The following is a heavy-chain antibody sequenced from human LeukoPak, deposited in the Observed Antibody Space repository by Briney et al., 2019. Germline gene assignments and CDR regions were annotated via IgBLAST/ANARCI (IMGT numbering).Heavy chain of an antibody. V-gene: IGHV3-21*01. CDR2: ISSSGSYI. CDR1: GFTFSSYS. J-gene: IGHJ4*02. Sequence: GGSLILSCAASGFTFSSYSMNWVRQAPGKGLEWVSSISSSGSYISYADSVKGRFTISRDSAKNSLYLQMSSLRAEDTAVYYCAREVDYVFDFRGQGTLVTVSS. CDR3: AREVDYVFDF. D-gene: IGHD4-17*01.